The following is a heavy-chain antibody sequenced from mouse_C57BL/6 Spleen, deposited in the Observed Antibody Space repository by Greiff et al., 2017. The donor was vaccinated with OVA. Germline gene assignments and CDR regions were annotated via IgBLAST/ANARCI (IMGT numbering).Heavy chain of an antibody. V-gene: IGHV1-82*01. J-gene: IGHJ3*01. CDR2: IYPGDGDT. Sequence: VQLQQSGPELVKPGASVKISCKASGYAFSSSWMNWVKQRPGKGLEWIGRIYPGDGDTNYNGKFKGKATLTADKSSSTAYMQLSSLTSEDSAVYFCARSDWGGSWFAYWGQGTLVTVSA. CDR1: GYAFSSSW. D-gene: IGHD4-1*01. CDR3: ARSDWGGSWFAY.